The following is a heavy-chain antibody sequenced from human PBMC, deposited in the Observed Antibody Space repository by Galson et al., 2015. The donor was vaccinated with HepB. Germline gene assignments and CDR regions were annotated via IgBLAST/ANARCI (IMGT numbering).Heavy chain of an antibody. Sequence: SVKVSCKASGGTFSSYAISWVRQAPGQGLEWMGGIIPIFGTANYAQKFQGRVTITADESTSTAYMELSSLRSEDTAVYYCARDPPYCSGGSCSDALDIWGQGTMVTVSS. CDR1: GGTFSSYA. D-gene: IGHD2-15*01. V-gene: IGHV1-69*13. CDR3: ARDPPYCSGGSCSDALDI. CDR2: IIPIFGTA. J-gene: IGHJ3*02.